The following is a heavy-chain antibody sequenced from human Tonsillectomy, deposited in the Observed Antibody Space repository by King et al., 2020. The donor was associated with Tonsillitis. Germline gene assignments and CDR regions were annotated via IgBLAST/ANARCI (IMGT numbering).Heavy chain of an antibody. J-gene: IGHJ4*02. D-gene: IGHD7-27*01. Sequence: QLVQSGGGVVQPGRSLRLSCAASGVTFSSYGMHWVRQAPGKGLEWVAVISYDGSNKYYGDSVKGRFTISRDNSKNTLYLQMNSLRVEDTAVYYCARAGDGFFDYWGQGTRVTVSS. CDR1: GVTFSSYG. CDR3: ARAGDGFFDY. V-gene: IGHV3-33*05. CDR2: ISYDGSNK.